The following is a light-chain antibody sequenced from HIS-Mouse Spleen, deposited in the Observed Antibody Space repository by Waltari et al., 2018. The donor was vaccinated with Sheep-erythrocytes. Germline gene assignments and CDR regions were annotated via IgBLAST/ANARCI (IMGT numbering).Light chain of an antibody. CDR3: QQYNNWPPWT. V-gene: IGKV3-15*01. CDR1: DVGGYN. CDR2: GAS. J-gene: IGKJ1*01. Sequence: SGSPGQSGTISCTGTSSDVGGYNYVSWYQQKPGQAPRLLIYGASTRATGIPARFSGSGSGTEFTLTISSMQSEDFAVYYCQQYNNWPPWTFGQGTKVEIK.